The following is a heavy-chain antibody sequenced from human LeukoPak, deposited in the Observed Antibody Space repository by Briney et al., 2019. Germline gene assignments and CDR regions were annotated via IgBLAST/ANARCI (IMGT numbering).Heavy chain of an antibody. V-gene: IGHV3-21*01. CDR1: GFTFSSYA. Sequence: GGSLRPSCAASGFTFSSYAMSWVRQAPGKGLEWVSSISSSSSYIYYADSVKGRFTISRDNAKNSLYLQMNSLRAEDTAVYYCARAQMDSSGYYFAYYFDYWGQGTLVTVSS. D-gene: IGHD3-22*01. J-gene: IGHJ4*02. CDR3: ARAQMDSSGYYFAYYFDY. CDR2: ISSSSSYI.